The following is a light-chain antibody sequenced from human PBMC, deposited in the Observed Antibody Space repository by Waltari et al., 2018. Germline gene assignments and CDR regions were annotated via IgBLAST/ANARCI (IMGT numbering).Light chain of an antibody. V-gene: IGKV3-20*01. CDR2: GAS. CDR3: QHYVRLPVT. Sequence: SCRASQRIRRYLAWYQQKPGQAPRLLIFGASSRATGIPDRFSGSGFGTDFSLTISRLEPEDFAVYSCQHYVRLPVTFGQGTKVEIK. J-gene: IGKJ1*01. CDR1: QRIRRY.